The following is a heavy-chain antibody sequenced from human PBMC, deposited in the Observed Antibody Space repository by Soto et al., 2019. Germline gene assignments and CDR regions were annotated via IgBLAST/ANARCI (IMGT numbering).Heavy chain of an antibody. Sequence: SETLSLTCTVSGVSISSGGYYWSWIRQHPGKGLEWIGYIYYSGSTYYNPSLKSRVTISVDTSKNQFSLKLSSVTAADTAVYYCARDVYGGNSWWFDPWGQGTLVTVSS. D-gene: IGHD4-17*01. CDR3: ARDVYGGNSWWFDP. CDR1: GVSISSGGYY. V-gene: IGHV4-31*03. J-gene: IGHJ5*02. CDR2: IYYSGST.